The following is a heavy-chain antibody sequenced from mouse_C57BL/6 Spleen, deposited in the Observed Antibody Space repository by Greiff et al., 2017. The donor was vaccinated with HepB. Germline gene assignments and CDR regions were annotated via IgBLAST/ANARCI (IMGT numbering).Heavy chain of an antibody. Sequence: EVMLVESGGGLVQPGGSLSLSCAASGFTFTDYYMSWVRQPPGKALEWLGFIRNKANGYTTEYSASVKGRFTISRDNSQSILYLHMNALRAEDSATYYCARYGSSPYYAMDYWGQGTSVTVSS. D-gene: IGHD1-1*01. CDR3: ARYGSSPYYAMDY. CDR2: IRNKANGYTT. J-gene: IGHJ4*01. CDR1: GFTFTDYY. V-gene: IGHV7-3*01.